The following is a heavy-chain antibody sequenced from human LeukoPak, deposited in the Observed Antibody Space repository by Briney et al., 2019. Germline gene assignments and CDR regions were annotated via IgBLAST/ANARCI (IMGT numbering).Heavy chain of an antibody. CDR3: ARGGLVVPAAADAFDI. CDR2: INPSGGST. CDR1: GYTFTSYY. Sequence: GASVKFSCKASGYTFTSYYMHWVRQAPGQGLEWMGIINPSGGSTSYAQKFQGRVTMTRDTSTSTVYMELSSLRSEDTSVYYCARGGLVVPAAADAFDIWGQGTMVTVSS. D-gene: IGHD2-2*01. J-gene: IGHJ3*02. V-gene: IGHV1-46*01.